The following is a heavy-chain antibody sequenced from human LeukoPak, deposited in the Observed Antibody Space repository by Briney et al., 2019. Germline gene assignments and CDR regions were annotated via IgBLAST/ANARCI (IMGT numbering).Heavy chain of an antibody. Sequence: PSGTLSLTCAVSGDSISNTNWWSWVRQPPGKGLEWIGEIHHSGSTNYNPSLKNRVAISVDTSKNQFSLKVTSVTAADSAVYYCAKNAGYGRNWFDPWGQGTLVTVSS. J-gene: IGHJ5*02. CDR1: GDSISNTNW. CDR2: IHHSGST. CDR3: AKNAGYGRNWFDP. V-gene: IGHV4-4*02. D-gene: IGHD5-12*01.